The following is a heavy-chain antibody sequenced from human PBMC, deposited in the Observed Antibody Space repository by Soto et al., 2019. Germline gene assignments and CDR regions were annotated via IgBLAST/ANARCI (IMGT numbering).Heavy chain of an antibody. D-gene: IGHD5-12*01. V-gene: IGHV4-61*01. CDR2: IYYSGST. CDR3: ATLRDGYNYLALKNHYYYGMDV. CDR1: GGSVSSGSYY. J-gene: IGHJ6*02. Sequence: PSETLSLTCTVSGGSVSSGSYYWSWIRQPPGKGLEWIGYIYYSGSTNYNPSLKSRVTISVDTSKNQFSLKLSSVTAADTAVYYCATLRDGYNYLALKNHYYYGMDVWGQGTTVTVSS.